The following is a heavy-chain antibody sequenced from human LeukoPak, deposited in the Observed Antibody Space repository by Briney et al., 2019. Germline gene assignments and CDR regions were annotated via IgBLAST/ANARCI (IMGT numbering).Heavy chain of an antibody. CDR3: AKDEYYYDSSGYYLDYFDY. Sequence: PGGSLRLSCAASGFTFSNYALSWVRQAPGKGLEWVSAISGSGGSTYYADSVKGRFTISRDNSKNTLYLQMNSLRAEDTAVYYCAKDEYYYDSSGYYLDYFDYWGQGTLVTVSS. CDR1: GFTFSNYA. V-gene: IGHV3-23*01. CDR2: ISGSGGST. D-gene: IGHD3-22*01. J-gene: IGHJ4*02.